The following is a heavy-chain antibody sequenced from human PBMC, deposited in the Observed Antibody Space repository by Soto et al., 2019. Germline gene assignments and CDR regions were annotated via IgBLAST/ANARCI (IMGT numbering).Heavy chain of an antibody. D-gene: IGHD6-6*01. Sequence: GGSLRLSCAASGFTFSSYWMSWVRQAPGKGLEWVANIKPDRSEKYYVDSVRGRFTISRDNVENSLNLQMNSLRAEDAALYYCARDEARPLGYWGQGTLVTVSS. CDR1: GFTFSSYW. V-gene: IGHV3-7*01. J-gene: IGHJ4*02. CDR3: ARDEARPLGY. CDR2: IKPDRSEK.